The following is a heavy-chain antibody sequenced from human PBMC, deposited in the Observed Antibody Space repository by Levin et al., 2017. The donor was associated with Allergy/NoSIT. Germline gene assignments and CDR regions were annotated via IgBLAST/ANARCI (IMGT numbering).Heavy chain of an antibody. D-gene: IGHD3-22*01. CDR3: ARSSYYDSDGYWNNYYGMDG. CDR1: GFTFSTYA. Sequence: LSLTCAASGFTFSTYAMHWVRQAPGKGLEWVAVISYDGSNKYYADSVKGRFTISRDNSKNTLYVQMNSLRGEDTAVYYCARSSYYDSDGYWNNYYGMDGWGQGTTVTVSS. J-gene: IGHJ6*02. V-gene: IGHV3-30*04. CDR2: ISYDGSNK.